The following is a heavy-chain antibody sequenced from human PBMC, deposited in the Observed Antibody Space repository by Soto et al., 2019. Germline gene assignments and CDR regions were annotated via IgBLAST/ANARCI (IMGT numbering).Heavy chain of an antibody. CDR1: GFTFSDYV. Sequence: EVQLVESGGALVQPGRSLRLSCEASGFTFSDYVMHWVRQVPGKGLEWVSGITWNSNSIGYADSVRGRFTISRDNAKNSLYLQLNSLRTEDTALYYCAKDMECSGRQCRAYYYYGLDVWGQGTTVTVSS. D-gene: IGHD2-15*01. J-gene: IGHJ6*02. CDR3: AKDMECSGRQCRAYYYYGLDV. CDR2: ITWNSNSI. V-gene: IGHV3-9*01.